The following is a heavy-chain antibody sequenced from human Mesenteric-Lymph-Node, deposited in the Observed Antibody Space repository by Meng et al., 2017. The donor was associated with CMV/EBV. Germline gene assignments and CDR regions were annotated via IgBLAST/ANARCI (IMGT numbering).Heavy chain of an antibody. CDR2: INSDGSST. Sequence: GESLKISCAASGFTFSSYWMHWVRQVPGKGLVWVSRINSDGSSTSYADSVKGRFTISRDNAKNTLYLQMNSLRVEDTAVYYCARSGSYLAEYFQHWGQGTLVTVSS. CDR3: ARSGSYLAEYFQH. V-gene: IGHV3-74*01. J-gene: IGHJ1*01. D-gene: IGHD1-26*01. CDR1: GFTFSSYW.